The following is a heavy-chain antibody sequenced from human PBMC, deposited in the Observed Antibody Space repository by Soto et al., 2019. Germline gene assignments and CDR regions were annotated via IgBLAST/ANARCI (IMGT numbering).Heavy chain of an antibody. Sequence: SETLSLTCTVSGGSISSYYWSWIRQPPGRGLEWIGEINHSGSTNYNPSLKSRVTISVDTSKNQFSLKLSSVTAADTAVYYCARGPESYYDILTGYYLFDYWGQGTLVTVSS. CDR2: INHSGST. CDR1: GGSISSYY. V-gene: IGHV4-34*01. J-gene: IGHJ4*02. CDR3: ARGPESYYDILTGYYLFDY. D-gene: IGHD3-9*01.